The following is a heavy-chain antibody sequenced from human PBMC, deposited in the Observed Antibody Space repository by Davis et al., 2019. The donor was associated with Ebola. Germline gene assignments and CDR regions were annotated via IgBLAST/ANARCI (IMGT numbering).Heavy chain of an antibody. V-gene: IGHV4-59*08. J-gene: IGHJ1*01. CDR3: ASAHDIVLMFYSIGRYFQD. CDR1: GASIRSHY. Sequence: GSLRLSCTVSGASIRSHYWSWIRQPPGKGLEWIGYIYYTGTTNFNPFLKSRVTLSVHTSENKFSLKLTSVTAADTAVYYCASAHDIVLMFYSIGRYFQDWSQGTLVTVSS. D-gene: IGHD2-8*01. CDR2: IYYTGTT.